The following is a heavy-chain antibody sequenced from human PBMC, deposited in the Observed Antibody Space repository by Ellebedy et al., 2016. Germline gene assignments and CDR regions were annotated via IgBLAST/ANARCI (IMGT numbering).Heavy chain of an antibody. J-gene: IGHJ5*02. Sequence: GGSLRLSCVASGLTVSSAYISGFRQPPGRGPEWVSMTSPGGDTYSANSVRGRFTMSRDNSKNTLYLQMNSLTAEDTAVYFCANSGYSYAFGHWGQGTLVTVSS. CDR2: TSPGGDT. CDR1: GLTVSSAY. V-gene: IGHV3-53*01. CDR3: ANSGYSYAFGH. D-gene: IGHD5-18*01.